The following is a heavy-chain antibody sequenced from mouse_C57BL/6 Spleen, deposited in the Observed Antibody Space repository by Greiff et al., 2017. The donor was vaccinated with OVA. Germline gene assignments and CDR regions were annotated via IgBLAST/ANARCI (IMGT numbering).Heavy chain of an antibody. CDR1: GFSLTSYG. V-gene: IGHV2-6*01. D-gene: IGHD2-4*01. J-gene: IGHJ3*01. CDR2: IWGVGST. CDR3: ASGGTYDSFAY. Sequence: VQRVESGPGLVAPSQSLSITCPVSGFSLTSYGVDWVRQSPGKGLAWLGVIWGVGSTNYNSALKSRLSISKDNAKSQVFVKMNSLQTDDTAMYYCASGGTYDSFAYWGQGTLVTVSA.